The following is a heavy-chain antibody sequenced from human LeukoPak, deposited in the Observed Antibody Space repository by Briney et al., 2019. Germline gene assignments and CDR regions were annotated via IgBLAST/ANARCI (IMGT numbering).Heavy chain of an antibody. V-gene: IGHV4-39*07. Sequence: SETLSLTCTVSGGSINSGANYWAWISQPPGKGLEWIGTIYYSGSTYYNPSLNSRVTMSLDTSKNQFSLKLSSVTAADTAVYYCARLVTYYYGSGTPRDYWGQGTLVTVSS. D-gene: IGHD3-10*01. CDR1: GGSINSGANY. J-gene: IGHJ4*02. CDR2: IYYSGST. CDR3: ARLVTYYYGSGTPRDY.